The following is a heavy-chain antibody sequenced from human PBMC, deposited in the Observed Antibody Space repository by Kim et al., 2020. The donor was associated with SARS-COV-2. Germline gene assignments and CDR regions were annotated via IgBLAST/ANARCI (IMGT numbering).Heavy chain of an antibody. D-gene: IGHD3-10*01. CDR3: ASRGVWLGMKSTAFDI. Sequence: DSVKGRFTISRDNSKHTLYLQMNSLRAEDTAVYYCASRGVWLGMKSTAFDIWGQGTMVTVSS. V-gene: IGHV3-30*07. J-gene: IGHJ3*02.